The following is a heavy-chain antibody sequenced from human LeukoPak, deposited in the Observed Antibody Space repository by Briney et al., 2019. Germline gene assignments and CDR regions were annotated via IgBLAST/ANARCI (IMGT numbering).Heavy chain of an antibody. J-gene: IGHJ3*02. Sequence: ASVKVSCKASGYTFTGNYMHWVRQAPGRGLEWMGWINLNSGGTKDAQKFQGRVTMTRDTSISTANMELSRMRSDDTAVYYCARGGMIDAFDIWGQGTMATVSS. V-gene: IGHV1-2*02. CDR1: GYTFTGNY. CDR2: INLNSGGT. CDR3: ARGGMIDAFDI. D-gene: IGHD3-16*01.